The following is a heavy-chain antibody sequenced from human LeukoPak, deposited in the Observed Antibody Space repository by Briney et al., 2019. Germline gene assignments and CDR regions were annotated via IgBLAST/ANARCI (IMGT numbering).Heavy chain of an antibody. CDR2: IYYSGST. CDR1: GGSISSYY. V-gene: IGHV4-59*08. CDR3: AGQGGARGFDY. J-gene: IGHJ4*02. Sequence: PSETLSLTCTVSGGSISSYYWSWIRQPPGKGLEWIGYIYYSGSTNYNPSLKSRVTISVDTSKNQFSLKLSSVTAADTAVYYCAGQGGARGFDYWGQGTLVTVSS. D-gene: IGHD1-26*01.